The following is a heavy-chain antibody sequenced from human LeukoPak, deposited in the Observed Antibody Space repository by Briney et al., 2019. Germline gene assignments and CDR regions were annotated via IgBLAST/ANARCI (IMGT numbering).Heavy chain of an antibody. Sequence: ASVKVSCTASGYTFTGYYMHWVRQARGHRLEWRGGINPISGGTNYAQKFQGRVTMTRNTSISTADIELSRLRADDTAVYYCAAEAGVYVWGSYRSEYWGQGTLVTVSS. CDR1: GYTFTGYY. CDR3: AAEAGVYVWGSYRSEY. V-gene: IGHV1-2*02. D-gene: IGHD3-16*02. J-gene: IGHJ4*02. CDR2: INPISGGT.